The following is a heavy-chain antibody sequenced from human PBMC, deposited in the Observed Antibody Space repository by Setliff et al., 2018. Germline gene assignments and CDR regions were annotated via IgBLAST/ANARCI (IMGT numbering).Heavy chain of an antibody. J-gene: IGHJ5*02. Sequence: GASVKVSCKASGYTFTSYGISWVRQAPGQGLEWVGWSSAYNGNTHYAQKLQGRVTITRDTSASTAYMELSSLRSEDTAVYYCAREGLTLVRGATSWFDPWGQGTLVTVSS. CDR3: AREGLTLVRGATSWFDP. CDR1: GYTFTSYG. V-gene: IGHV1-18*01. CDR2: SSAYNGNT. D-gene: IGHD3-10*01.